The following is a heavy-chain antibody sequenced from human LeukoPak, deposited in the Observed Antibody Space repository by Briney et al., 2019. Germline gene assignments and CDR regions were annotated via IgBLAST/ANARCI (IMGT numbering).Heavy chain of an antibody. CDR2: ISKTSSLI. J-gene: IGHJ5*02. CDR1: GFTFSAYS. CDR3: VRVPDIEAAGNWFDP. Sequence: QSGGSLRLSFAASGFTFSAYSMNWVRQAPGRGLEWLAYISKTSSLIFYADSVKGRFTVSRDNAKNLLHLQMNSLRDVDTAVYYCVRVPDIEAAGNWFDPWGQGTLVTVSS. V-gene: IGHV3-48*02. D-gene: IGHD6-13*01.